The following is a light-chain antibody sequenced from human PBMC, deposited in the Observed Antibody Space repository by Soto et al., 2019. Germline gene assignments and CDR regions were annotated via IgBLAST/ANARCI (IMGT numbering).Light chain of an antibody. V-gene: IGKV1-39*01. J-gene: IGKJ5*01. Sequence: DIQMTQSPSSLSAFVGDRVTITCRASQTISNYLNWYQQRPGKAPKLLIYLASNLQSGVPSRFGGSGSGTDFTLTLSSLQPEDPATYYCQQSYGPPITFGQGTRLEIK. CDR2: LAS. CDR3: QQSYGPPIT. CDR1: QTISNY.